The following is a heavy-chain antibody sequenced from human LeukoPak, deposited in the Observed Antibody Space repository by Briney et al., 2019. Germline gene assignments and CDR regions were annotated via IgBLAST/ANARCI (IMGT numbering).Heavy chain of an antibody. Sequence: PGGSLRLPCSASGFTFSSYAMHWVRQAPGKGLEYVSAISSNGGSTYYADSVKGRFTISRDNSKNTLYLQMSSLRAEDTAVYYCVKFYYYGSGSRIDYWGQGTLVTVSS. V-gene: IGHV3-64D*06. CDR1: GFTFSSYA. CDR3: VKFYYYGSGSRIDY. D-gene: IGHD3-10*01. CDR2: ISSNGGST. J-gene: IGHJ4*02.